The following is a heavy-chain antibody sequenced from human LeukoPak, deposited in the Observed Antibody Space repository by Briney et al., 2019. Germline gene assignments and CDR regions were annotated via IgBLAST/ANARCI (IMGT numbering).Heavy chain of an antibody. CDR2: INPSGGST. J-gene: IGHJ5*02. V-gene: IGHV1-46*01. CDR1: GYTFTSYG. D-gene: IGHD4-17*01. Sequence: ASVKVSCKASGYTFTSYGISWVRQAPGQGLEWMGIINPSGGSTSYAQKFQGRVTMTRDMSTSTVYMELSSLRSEDTAVYYCARDHGDYGNWFDPWGQGTLVTVSS. CDR3: ARDHGDYGNWFDP.